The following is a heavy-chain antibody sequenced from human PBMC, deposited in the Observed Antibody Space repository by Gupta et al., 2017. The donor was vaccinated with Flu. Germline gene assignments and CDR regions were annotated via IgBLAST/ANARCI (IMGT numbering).Heavy chain of an antibody. V-gene: IGHV1-69*01. CDR2: IIPVFGRA. Sequence: FSSYVISWVRQAPGQGLEWMGGIIPVFGRAHYAQVFQGRATIIADESTTTAYMELSSLRSEDTAMYYCATAPLDCGGTHCYASVDSWGQGTLVTVSS. D-gene: IGHD2-2*01. CDR3: ATAPLDCGGTHCYASVDS. CDR1: FSSYV. J-gene: IGHJ4*02.